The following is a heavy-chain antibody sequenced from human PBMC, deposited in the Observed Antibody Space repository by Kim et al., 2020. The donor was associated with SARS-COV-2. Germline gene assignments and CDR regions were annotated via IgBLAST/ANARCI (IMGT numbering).Heavy chain of an antibody. V-gene: IGHV4-39*01. CDR1: GGSISSSSYY. D-gene: IGHD3-10*01. CDR3: ARHVLLWFGELLDAFDI. Sequence: SETLSLTCTVSGGSISSSSYYWGWIRQPPGKGLEWIGSIYYSGSTYYNPSLKSRVTISVDTSKNQFSLKLSSVTAADTAVYYCARHVLLWFGELLDAFDIWGQGTMVTVSS. J-gene: IGHJ3*02. CDR2: IYYSGST.